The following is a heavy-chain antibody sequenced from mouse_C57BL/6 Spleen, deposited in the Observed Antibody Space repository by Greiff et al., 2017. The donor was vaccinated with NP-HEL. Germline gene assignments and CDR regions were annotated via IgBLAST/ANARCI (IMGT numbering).Heavy chain of an antibody. D-gene: IGHD3-2*02. CDR2: IYPSDSET. V-gene: IGHV1-61*01. CDR3: AIWSSGYLDY. J-gene: IGHJ2*01. Sequence: VQLQQPGAELVRPGSSVKLSCKASGYTFTSYWMDWVKQRPGQGLEWIGNIYPSDSETPYNQKFKDKATLTVEKSSSTAYMQLSSLTSDDSAVYYCAIWSSGYLDYWGQGTTLTVSS. CDR1: GYTFTSYW.